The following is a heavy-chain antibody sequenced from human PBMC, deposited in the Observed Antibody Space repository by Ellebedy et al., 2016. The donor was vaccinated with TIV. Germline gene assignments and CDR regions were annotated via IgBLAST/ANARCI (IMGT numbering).Heavy chain of an antibody. Sequence: GESLKISXAVSGLTVSNNYMRWVRQAPGKGLEWVSVIYSGGTTNYADSVKGRFTISRDNSKNTLHLQMNSLRAEDTAVYYCARGHDYVWRSYGASRWFDPWGQGTLVTVSP. CDR2: IYSGGTT. CDR1: GLTVSNNY. J-gene: IGHJ5*02. CDR3: ARGHDYVWRSYGASRWFDP. V-gene: IGHV3-66*01. D-gene: IGHD3-16*01.